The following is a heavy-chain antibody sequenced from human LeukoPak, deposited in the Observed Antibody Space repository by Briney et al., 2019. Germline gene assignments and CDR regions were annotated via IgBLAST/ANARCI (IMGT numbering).Heavy chain of an antibody. J-gene: IGHJ4*02. V-gene: IGHV3-48*01. Sequence: PGGSLRLSCAASGFTFSSYSMNWVRQAPGKGLEWDSYISSSSSTIYYADSVKGRFTISRDNAKNSLYLQMNSLRAEDTAVYYCARGRYYDILTPGDYWGQGTLVTVSS. CDR3: ARGRYYDILTPGDY. CDR1: GFTFSSYS. CDR2: ISSSSSTI. D-gene: IGHD3-9*01.